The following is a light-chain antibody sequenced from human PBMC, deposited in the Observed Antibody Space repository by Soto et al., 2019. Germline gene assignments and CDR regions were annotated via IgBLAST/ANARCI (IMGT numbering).Light chain of an antibody. CDR1: SSDVGGYNF. J-gene: IGLJ1*01. V-gene: IGLV2-14*01. CDR3: SSYTASSTPWV. Sequence: QSVLTQPASVSGSPGQSITLPCTGTSSDVGGYNFVSWYQQNPGKAPKLMIYDVSNRPSGVSTRFSGSKSGNTASLTISGLQAEDEADYYCSSYTASSTPWVFGTGTKVTVL. CDR2: DVS.